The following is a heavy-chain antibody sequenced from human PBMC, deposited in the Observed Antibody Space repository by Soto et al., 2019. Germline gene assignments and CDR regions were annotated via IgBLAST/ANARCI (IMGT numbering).Heavy chain of an antibody. CDR2: IYYSGST. CDR1: GGSISSYY. D-gene: IGHD3-22*01. Sequence: PSETLSLTCTVSGGSISSYYWSWIRQPPGKGLEWIGYIYYSGSTNYNPSLKSRVTISVDTSKNQFSLKLSSVTAADTAVYYCARDAARNYYDSSGYYRPDAFDIWGQGTMVTVSS. J-gene: IGHJ3*02. CDR3: ARDAARNYYDSSGYYRPDAFDI. V-gene: IGHV4-59*12.